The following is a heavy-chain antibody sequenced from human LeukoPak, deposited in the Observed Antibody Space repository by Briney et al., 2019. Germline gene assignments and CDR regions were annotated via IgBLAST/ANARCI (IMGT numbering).Heavy chain of an antibody. D-gene: IGHD5-18*01. CDR2: IYYSGST. CDR3: ARLGPRGYSYGPNNWFDP. Sequence: PSETLSLTCTVSGGSISSSSYYWGWIRQPPGKGLERIGSIYYSGSTYYNPSLQSRVIISVDTSKNQFSLKLSSVTAADTAVYHCARLGPRGYSYGPNNWFDPWGQGTLVTVSS. J-gene: IGHJ5*02. CDR1: GGSISSSSYY. V-gene: IGHV4-39*01.